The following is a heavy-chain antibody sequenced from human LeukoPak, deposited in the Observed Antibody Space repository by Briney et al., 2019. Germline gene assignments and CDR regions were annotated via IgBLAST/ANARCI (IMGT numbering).Heavy chain of an antibody. CDR2: IYYSGST. V-gene: IGHV4-59*01. CDR1: GGSISSYY. J-gene: IGHJ4*02. Sequence: SETLSLTCTVSGGSISSYYWRWLRQPPGKGLEWIRYIYYSGSTNYNPSLKSRVTISVDTSKNQFSLKLSSVTAADTAVYYCARDRTPYYDFWSGYPGYFDYWGQGTLVTVSS. CDR3: ARDRTPYYDFWSGYPGYFDY. D-gene: IGHD3-3*01.